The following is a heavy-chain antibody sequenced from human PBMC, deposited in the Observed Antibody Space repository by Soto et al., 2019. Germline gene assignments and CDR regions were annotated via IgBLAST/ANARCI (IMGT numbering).Heavy chain of an antibody. CDR3: ARSDGRY. Sequence: SETLSLTCTVSGGSISSFYWSWIRQPPGKGLEWIGYIYYSGSTNYNPSLKSRVTISVDTSKNQFSLKLSSVTAADTAVYSCARSDGRYWGQGTLVTVS. J-gene: IGHJ4*02. V-gene: IGHV4-59*01. CDR1: GGSISSFY. CDR2: IYYSGST.